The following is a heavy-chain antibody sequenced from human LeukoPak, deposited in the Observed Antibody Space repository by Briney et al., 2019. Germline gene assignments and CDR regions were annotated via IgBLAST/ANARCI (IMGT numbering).Heavy chain of an antibody. CDR3: ARDSANPARVLRYCSGGSCFKLRNFEDWFDP. CDR1: GYTFTSYG. Sequence: ASVKVSCKASGYTFTSYGISWVRQAPGQGLEWMGWISAYNGNTNYAQKLQGRVTMTTDTSTSTAYMELRSLRSDDTAVYYCARDSANPARVLRYCSGGSCFKLRNFEDWFDPWGQGTLVTVSS. V-gene: IGHV1-18*01. CDR2: ISAYNGNT. J-gene: IGHJ5*02. D-gene: IGHD2-15*01.